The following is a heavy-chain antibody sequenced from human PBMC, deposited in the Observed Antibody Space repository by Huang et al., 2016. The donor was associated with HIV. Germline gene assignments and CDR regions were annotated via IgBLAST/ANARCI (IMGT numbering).Heavy chain of an antibody. CDR2: INNAGVT. Sequence: QVQLEQWGAGLLKPSETLSLTCAVYGGSFSGYFWHWIRQSPGKGLEWIGQINNAGVTDYNPSLKSRATISVDTSKNQFSLKLTSVTAADTAIYYCAREIMISFGGPFDSWGHGNLVTVSS. CDR3: AREIMISFGGPFDS. J-gene: IGHJ5*01. D-gene: IGHD3-16*01. V-gene: IGHV4-34*02. CDR1: GGSFSGYF.